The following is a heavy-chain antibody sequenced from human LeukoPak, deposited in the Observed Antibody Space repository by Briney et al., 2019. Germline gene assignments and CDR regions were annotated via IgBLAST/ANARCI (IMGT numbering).Heavy chain of an antibody. Sequence: SETLSLTCAVYGGFFGGYYWSWIRQPPGKGLEWIGEINHSGSTNYNPSLKSRVTISVDTSKNQFSLKLSSVTAADTAVYYCACRRGYCSSTSCSSYRFDYWGQGTLVTVSS. D-gene: IGHD2-2*01. CDR3: ACRRGYCSSTSCSSYRFDY. CDR2: INHSGST. CDR1: GGFFGGYY. V-gene: IGHV4-34*01. J-gene: IGHJ4*02.